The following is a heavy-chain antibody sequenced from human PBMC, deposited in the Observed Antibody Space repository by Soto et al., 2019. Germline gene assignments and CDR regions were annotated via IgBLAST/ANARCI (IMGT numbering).Heavy chain of an antibody. CDR1: GFTFSSYS. V-gene: IGHV3-48*01. D-gene: IGHD2-2*02. CDR3: ARDPDIVVVPAAISYYYYYYMDV. Sequence: VQLVESGGGLVQPGGSLRLSCAASGFTFSSYSMNWVRQAPGKGLEWVSYISSSSSTIYYADSVKGRFTISRDNAKNSLYLQMNSLRAEDTAVYYCARDPDIVVVPAAISYYYYYYMDVWGKGTTVTVSS. CDR2: ISSSSSTI. J-gene: IGHJ6*03.